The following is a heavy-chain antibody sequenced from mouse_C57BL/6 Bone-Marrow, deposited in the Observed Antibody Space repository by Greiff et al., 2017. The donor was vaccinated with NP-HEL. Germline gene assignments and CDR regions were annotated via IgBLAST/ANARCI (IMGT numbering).Heavy chain of an antibody. Sequence: EVKLMESGPGLVKPSQSLSLTCSVTGYSITSGYYWNWIRRFPGNKLEWVGSISYDGSNTYSPSLKNRISITRDTSKNQFFLKLNSVTAEDTATYYCARAYGNYLDYWGQGTTLTVSS. V-gene: IGHV3-6*01. J-gene: IGHJ2*01. D-gene: IGHD2-10*02. CDR3: ARAYGNYLDY. CDR1: GYSITSGYY. CDR2: ISYDGSN.